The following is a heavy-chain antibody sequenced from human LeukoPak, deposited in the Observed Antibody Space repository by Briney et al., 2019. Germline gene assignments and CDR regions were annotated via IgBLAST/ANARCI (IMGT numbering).Heavy chain of an antibody. CDR3: AKDFVVVPAANYFDY. J-gene: IGHJ4*02. D-gene: IGHD2-2*01. CDR2: IRYDGSNK. Sequence: GGSLRLSCAASGFTVSSYGMHWVRQAPGKGLEWVAFIRYDGSNKYYADSVKCRFTISRDNSKNTLYLQMNSLRAEDTAVYYCAKDFVVVPAANYFDYWGQGTLVTVSS. CDR1: GFTVSSYG. V-gene: IGHV3-30*02.